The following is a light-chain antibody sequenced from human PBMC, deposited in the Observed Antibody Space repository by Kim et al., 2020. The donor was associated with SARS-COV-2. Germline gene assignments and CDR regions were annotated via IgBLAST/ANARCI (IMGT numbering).Light chain of an antibody. CDR2: GIS. V-gene: IGKV3-20*01. CDR1: QSVNSNY. J-gene: IGKJ1*01. Sequence: EIVLTQSPGTLSLSPGERATLSCRASQSVNSNYFAWYQQKPGQTPRLRIYGISSRATGIPDRFSGSGSGTDFTLTISGLEPEDFAVYYCQQYGSSPRTFGQGTKVDIK. CDR3: QQYGSSPRT.